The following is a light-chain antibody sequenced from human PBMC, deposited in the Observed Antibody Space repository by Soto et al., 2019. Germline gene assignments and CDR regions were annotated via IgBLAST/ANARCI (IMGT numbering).Light chain of an antibody. Sequence: EIVLTQSPGTLSLSPGERATLSCRASQSVSSSYLAWYQHKPGQAPRLLIYGASSRATGIPDRFSGSGSGTDLTLTISRLEPGDFAVYYCQQYGSSPRTFGQGTKVDIK. V-gene: IGKV3-20*01. CDR2: GAS. CDR3: QQYGSSPRT. J-gene: IGKJ1*01. CDR1: QSVSSSY.